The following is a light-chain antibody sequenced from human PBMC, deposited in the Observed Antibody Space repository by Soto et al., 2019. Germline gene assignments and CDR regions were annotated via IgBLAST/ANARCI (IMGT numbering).Light chain of an antibody. CDR1: SSDVGGYNY. CDR2: EVS. CDR3: SSYAGSNPSGYV. V-gene: IGLV2-8*01. Sequence: QSVLTQPPSAPGSPGQSVTISCTGTSSDVGGYNYVSWYQQHPGKAPKLMIYEVSKRPSGVPDRFSGSKSGNTASLTVSGLQAEDEADYYCSSYAGSNPSGYVFGTGTKATVL. J-gene: IGLJ1*01.